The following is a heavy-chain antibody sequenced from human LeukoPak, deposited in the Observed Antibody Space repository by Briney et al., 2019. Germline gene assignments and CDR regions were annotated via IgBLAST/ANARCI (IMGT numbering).Heavy chain of an antibody. V-gene: IGHV4-59*08. J-gene: IGHJ3*02. D-gene: IGHD6-13*01. CDR1: GGSFSGYY. CDR2: IYYSGST. CDR3: ATQAGDAFDI. Sequence: SETLSLTCAVYGGSFSGYYWSWIRQPPGKGLEWIGYIYYSGSTNYNPSLKSRVTISVDTSKNQFSLKLSSVTAADTAVYYCATQAGDAFDIWGQGTMVTVSS.